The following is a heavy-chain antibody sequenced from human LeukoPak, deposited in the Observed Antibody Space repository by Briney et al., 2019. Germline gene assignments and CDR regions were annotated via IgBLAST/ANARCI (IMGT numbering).Heavy chain of an antibody. CDR1: GGSISTYY. CDR2: IYYSGST. V-gene: IGHV4-59*01. Sequence: SETLSLTCSVSGGSISTYYWAWIRQPPGKGLEWIGYIYYSGSTNYNPSLKSRVTISLDTSKNQFSLKLSSVTAADTAVYYCARAILSGYPDSWGQGTLVIVFS. J-gene: IGHJ4*02. CDR3: ARAILSGYPDS. D-gene: IGHD3-3*01.